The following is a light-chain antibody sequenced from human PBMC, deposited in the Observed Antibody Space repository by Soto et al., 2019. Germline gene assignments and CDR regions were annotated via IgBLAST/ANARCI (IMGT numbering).Light chain of an antibody. CDR3: SSYTATNTYV. J-gene: IGLJ1*01. Sequence: ALTQPASVSGSPGQSITISCTGTTSDVGNYNYVSWYQQHPGKAPKLMIYEVSYRSTGASNRFSGTKSGNTASLTISGLQGEDEADYYCSSYTATNTYVFGTGTKVTVL. V-gene: IGLV2-14*01. CDR1: TSDVGNYNY. CDR2: EVS.